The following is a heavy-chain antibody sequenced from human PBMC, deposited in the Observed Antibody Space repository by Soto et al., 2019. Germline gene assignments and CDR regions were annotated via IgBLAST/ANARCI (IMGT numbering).Heavy chain of an antibody. CDR2: IYYSGST. Sequence: TLSLTCTVSGGSISSGGYYWSWIRQHPGKGLEWIGYIYYSGSTYYNPSLKSRVTISVDTSKNQFSLKLSSVTAADTAVYYCAEFGELSRDAFDIWGQGTMVTVSS. V-gene: IGHV4-31*03. D-gene: IGHD3-10*01. CDR1: GGSISSGGYY. J-gene: IGHJ3*02. CDR3: AEFGELSRDAFDI.